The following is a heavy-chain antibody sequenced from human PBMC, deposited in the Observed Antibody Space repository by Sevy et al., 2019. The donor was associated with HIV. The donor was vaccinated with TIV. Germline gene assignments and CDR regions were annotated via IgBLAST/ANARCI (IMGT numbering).Heavy chain of an antibody. J-gene: IGHJ4*02. CDR1: GFTFSSYW. V-gene: IGHV3-7*01. CDR2: IKPDGSDR. CDR3: ARDFTIFGVVSGIDY. Sequence: GGSLRLSCAASGFTFSSYWMSWVRQAPGKGLEWVANIKPDGSDRYYVGSLRGRFTISRDNAKSSLYLQMNSLRVEDTAIYYCARDFTIFGVVSGIDYWGQGNLVTVSS. D-gene: IGHD3-3*01.